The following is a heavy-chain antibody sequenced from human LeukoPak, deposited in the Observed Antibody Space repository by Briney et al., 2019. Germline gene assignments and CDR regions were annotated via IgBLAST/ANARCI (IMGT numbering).Heavy chain of an antibody. V-gene: IGHV1-18*01. Sequence: ASVKVSCKASGYTFTSYGISWVRQAPGQGLEWMGWISAYNGNTNYAQKLQGRVTMTTDTSTSTAYMELRSLRSEDTAVYYCARDYYDSSGYSIGDYWGQGTLVTVSS. CDR3: ARDYYDSSGYSIGDY. CDR1: GYTFTSYG. CDR2: ISAYNGNT. D-gene: IGHD3-22*01. J-gene: IGHJ4*02.